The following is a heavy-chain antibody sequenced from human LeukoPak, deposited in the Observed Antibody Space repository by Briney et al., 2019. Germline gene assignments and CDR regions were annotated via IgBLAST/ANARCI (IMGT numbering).Heavy chain of an antibody. Sequence: GGSLRLSCTASGFTFSSYAISWVRQAPGKGLEWVSTIGGGSERTYYADSAKGQFTNSRDNSKNTVYLQMNSLRAEDTAAYYCAKVLSGSQDYWGQGTRVTVFS. D-gene: IGHD1-26*01. V-gene: IGHV3-23*01. CDR1: GFTFSSYA. CDR3: AKVLSGSQDY. J-gene: IGHJ4*02. CDR2: IGGGSERT.